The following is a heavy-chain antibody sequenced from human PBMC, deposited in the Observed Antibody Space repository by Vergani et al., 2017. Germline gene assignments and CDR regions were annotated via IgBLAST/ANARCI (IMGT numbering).Heavy chain of an antibody. CDR3: ARHTTYTDS. CDR1: EYSFGNYW. D-gene: IGHD1-1*01. Sequence: EVELVQSGPEMRKPGESLKISCKGSEYSFGNYWIGWVRQMPGKGLEWMGIIYPADSDTRYSPSFQGQVTISADKSISTAFLQWDSLNASDTALYYCARHTTYTDSWGQGTLDTVSS. J-gene: IGHJ4*02. V-gene: IGHV5-51*01. CDR2: IYPADSDT.